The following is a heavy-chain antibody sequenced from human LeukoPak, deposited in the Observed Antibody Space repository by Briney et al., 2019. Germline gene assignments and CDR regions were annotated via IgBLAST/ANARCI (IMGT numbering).Heavy chain of an antibody. CDR2: WIFHGAT. D-gene: IGHD4-23*01. Sequence: GGSLRLSCAASGFTFSTNVIHWVRLAPGKGREGAPFWIFHGATSYPDSVKGRFTISRDRSMNTIDLQMNSLRAEDTAVYYCARARRCGLNDDYGGCFDFWGQGTLVTVSS. CDR3: ARARRCGLNDDYGGCFDF. J-gene: IGHJ4*02. CDR1: GFTFSTNV. V-gene: IGHV3-53*01.